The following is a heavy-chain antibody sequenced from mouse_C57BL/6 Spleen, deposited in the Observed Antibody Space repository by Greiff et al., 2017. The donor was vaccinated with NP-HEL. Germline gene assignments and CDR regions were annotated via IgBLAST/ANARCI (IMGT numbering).Heavy chain of an antibody. CDR3: ARSVTGTLYAMDY. CDR1: GYTFTSYG. CDR2: IYPRSGNT. V-gene: IGHV1-81*01. J-gene: IGHJ4*01. D-gene: IGHD4-1*01. Sequence: QVHVKQSGAELARPGASVKLSCKASGYTFTSYGISWVKQRTGQGLEWIGEIYPRSGNTYYNEKFKGKATLTADKSSSTAYMELRSLTSEDSAVYFCARSVTGTLYAMDYWGQGTSVTVSS.